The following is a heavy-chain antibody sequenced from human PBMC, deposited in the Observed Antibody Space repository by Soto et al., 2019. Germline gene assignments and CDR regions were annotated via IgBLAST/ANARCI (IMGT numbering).Heavy chain of an antibody. CDR3: ARQSSSATPYYYGMDV. D-gene: IGHD6-6*01. J-gene: IGHJ6*02. Sequence: GESLKISCKGSGYSFTSYWIGWVRQMPGKGLEWMGIVYPGDSDTRYSPSFQGQVTISADKSISTAYLQWSSLKASDTAMYYCARQSSSATPYYYGMDVWGQGTTVTSP. V-gene: IGHV5-51*01. CDR2: VYPGDSDT. CDR1: GYSFTSYW.